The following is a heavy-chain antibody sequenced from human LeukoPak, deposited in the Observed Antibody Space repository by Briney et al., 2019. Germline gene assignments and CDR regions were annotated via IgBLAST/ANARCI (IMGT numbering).Heavy chain of an antibody. CDR2: IYSSGST. Sequence: SETLSLTXTVSGGSINGYYWSWIRQPPGKGLEWIAYIYSSGSTKYNPSLKSRVTISLDTSKSQFSLKLTSVTAADTAVYYCAGNKNALGDTHWFDPWGHGTLVTVSS. D-gene: IGHD4-17*01. V-gene: IGHV4-59*01. CDR3: AGNKNALGDTHWFDP. CDR1: GGSINGYY. J-gene: IGHJ5*02.